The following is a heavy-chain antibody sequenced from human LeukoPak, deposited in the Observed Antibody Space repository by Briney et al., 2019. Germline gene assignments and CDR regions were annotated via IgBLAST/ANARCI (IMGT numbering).Heavy chain of an antibody. J-gene: IGHJ3*02. V-gene: IGHV7-4-1*02. Sequence: ASVKVSCKASVYTFTSYAMNWVRQAPGQGLEWMGWINTNTGNPTYAHGFTGRFVFSLDTSVSTAYLQISSLKPEDTAVYYCARVQYYYDSSGYFLQSVDPFDIWGQGKMVTVSS. D-gene: IGHD3-22*01. CDR1: VYTFTSYA. CDR3: ARVQYYYDSSGYFLQSVDPFDI. CDR2: INTNTGNP.